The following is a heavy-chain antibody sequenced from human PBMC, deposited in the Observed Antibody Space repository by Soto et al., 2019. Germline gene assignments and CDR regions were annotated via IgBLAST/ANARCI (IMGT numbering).Heavy chain of an antibody. V-gene: IGHV4-59*01. CDR1: GGSISSYY. Sequence: LSLTCTVSGGSISSYYWSWIRQPPGKGLEWIRYIYYSGSTNYNPSLKSRVTISVDTSKNQFSLKLSSVTAADTAVYYCARHPNCSGGSCYFSGWWFDPWGQGTLVTVSS. J-gene: IGHJ5*02. CDR3: ARHPNCSGGSCYFSGWWFDP. CDR2: IYYSGST. D-gene: IGHD2-15*01.